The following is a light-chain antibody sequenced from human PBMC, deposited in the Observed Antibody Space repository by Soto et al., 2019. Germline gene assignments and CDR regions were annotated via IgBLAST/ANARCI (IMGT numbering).Light chain of an antibody. Sequence: EIVMTQSPATLSVSPGERATLSCRASQSVSSNLAWYQQKPCQAPRLLIYGASTRATGIPARFSGSRSGTEFTLTISSLQSEDFAVYYCQQYNNWPPTLGQGTRLEIK. CDR1: QSVSSN. CDR3: QQYNNWPPT. J-gene: IGKJ5*01. CDR2: GAS. V-gene: IGKV3-15*01.